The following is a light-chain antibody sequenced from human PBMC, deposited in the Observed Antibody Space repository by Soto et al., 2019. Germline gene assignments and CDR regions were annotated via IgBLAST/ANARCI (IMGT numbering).Light chain of an antibody. J-gene: IGLJ3*02. V-gene: IGLV6-57*04. CDR3: QSYGV. CDR2: GDN. CDR1: SGSIASNY. Sequence: NFMLTQPHSVSESPGKTVTISCTRSSGSIASNYVQWYQQRPGSAPDTIIYGDNLRPSGVPDRFSGSIDISSNSASLTISGLKTEDEADYYCQSYGVFGGRTKLTVL.